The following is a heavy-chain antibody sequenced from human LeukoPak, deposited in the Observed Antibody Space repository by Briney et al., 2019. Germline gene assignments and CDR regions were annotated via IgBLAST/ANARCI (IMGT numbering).Heavy chain of an antibody. Sequence: PSETLSLTCTVSGGSISSGGYYWSWIRQPPGKGLEWIGYIYHSGSTYYDPSLKSRVTISVDRSKNQFSLKLSSVTAADTAVYYCARTHSGSYLPFFDYWGQGTLVTVSS. J-gene: IGHJ4*02. CDR2: IYHSGST. V-gene: IGHV4-30-2*01. CDR1: GGSISSGGYY. D-gene: IGHD1-26*01. CDR3: ARTHSGSYLPFFDY.